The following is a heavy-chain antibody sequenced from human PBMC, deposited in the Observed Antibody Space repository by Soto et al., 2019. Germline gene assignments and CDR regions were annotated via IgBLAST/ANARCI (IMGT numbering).Heavy chain of an antibody. CDR2: IYPGDSDT. CDR3: ARKFAPEFFDS. CDR1: GYRFTSYW. Sequence: PVESLKISCKGSGYRFTSYWIGWVRQMPGKGLEWMGIIYPGDSDTKYSPAFQGQVTISADKSINTAYLQWTSLEASDTAMYYCARKFAPEFFDSWGQGTLVTVSS. V-gene: IGHV5-51*03. D-gene: IGHD3-10*01. J-gene: IGHJ4*02.